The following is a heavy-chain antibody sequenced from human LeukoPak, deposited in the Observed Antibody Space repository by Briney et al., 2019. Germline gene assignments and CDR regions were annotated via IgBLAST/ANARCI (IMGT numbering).Heavy chain of an antibody. V-gene: IGHV4-39*07. CDR3: ARYYYDSSGYYSPEYFQH. Sequence: PSETLSLTCTVSAGSISSNRYYWGWIRQPPGKGLEWIGNIFYSGSTYYNPSLKSRVTISVDTSKNQFSLKLSSVTAADTAVYYCARYYYDSSGYYSPEYFQHWGQGTLVTVSS. CDR1: AGSISSNRYY. D-gene: IGHD3-22*01. J-gene: IGHJ1*01. CDR2: IFYSGST.